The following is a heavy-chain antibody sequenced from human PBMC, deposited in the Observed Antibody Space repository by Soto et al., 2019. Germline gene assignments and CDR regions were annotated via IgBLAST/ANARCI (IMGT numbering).Heavy chain of an antibody. D-gene: IGHD5-12*01. Sequence: SETLSLTRTDSGGSISSYYWTWIRQPPGKGLEWIGYIYNSERSNYSPSLKSRVTMSIDTSKNQFSLKLTSVTAADTAVYYCARGYSGYDAALDYWGQGTLVTVSS. J-gene: IGHJ4*01. CDR3: ARGYSGYDAALDY. CDR2: IYNSERS. V-gene: IGHV4-59*01. CDR1: GGSISSYY.